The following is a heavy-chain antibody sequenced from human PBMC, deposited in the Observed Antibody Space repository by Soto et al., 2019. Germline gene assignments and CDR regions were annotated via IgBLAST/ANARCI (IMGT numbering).Heavy chain of an antibody. CDR2: IGTAGDT. V-gene: IGHV3-13*01. CDR1: GFTFSSYD. Sequence: PGGSLRLSCAASGFTFSSYDMHWVRQATGKGLEWVSAIGTAGDTYYPGSVKGRFTISRENAKNFLYLQMNSLRAGDTAVYYCARGSYDSSGQFDYWGQGTLVTVSS. J-gene: IGHJ4*02. CDR3: ARGSYDSSGQFDY. D-gene: IGHD3-22*01.